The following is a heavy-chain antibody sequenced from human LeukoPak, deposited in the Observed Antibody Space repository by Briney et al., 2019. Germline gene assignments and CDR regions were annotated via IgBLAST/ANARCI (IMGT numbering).Heavy chain of an antibody. D-gene: IGHD3-16*01. CDR2: IRYDGNNK. CDR3: AKDPTRFMITFGVGSNKLFPIDY. V-gene: IGHV3-30*02. J-gene: IGHJ4*02. CDR1: GFTFSSYG. Sequence: GGSLRLSCAASGFTFSSYGMHWVRQAPGKGLEWVAFIRYDGNNKYYADSVKGRFTISRDNSKNTLYLQMNSLRAEDTAVYYCAKDPTRFMITFGVGSNKLFPIDYWGQGTLVTVSS.